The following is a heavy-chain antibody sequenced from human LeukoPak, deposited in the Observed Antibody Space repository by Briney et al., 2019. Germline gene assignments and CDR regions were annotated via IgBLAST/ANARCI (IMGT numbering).Heavy chain of an antibody. Sequence: GGSLRLSCAASGFTFSIYAMSWVRQAPGKGLEWVSAISGSGGSTYYADSVKGRFTISRDNSKNTLYLQMNSLRAEDTAVYYCAKHPRITMVRGVTFPDYWGQGTLVTVSS. CDR1: GFTFSIYA. D-gene: IGHD3-10*01. V-gene: IGHV3-23*01. CDR3: AKHPRITMVRGVTFPDY. J-gene: IGHJ4*02. CDR2: ISGSGGST.